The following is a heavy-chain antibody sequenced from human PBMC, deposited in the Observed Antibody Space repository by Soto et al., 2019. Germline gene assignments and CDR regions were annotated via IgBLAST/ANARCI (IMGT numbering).Heavy chain of an antibody. J-gene: IGHJ5*02. V-gene: IGHV1-18*01. Sequence: ASVKVSCKTSGYTFSNYGITWVRQAPGQPLEWLGWISLYSDGTNYAQKFQGRVSMTTDTSTTTAYMELRGLRSDDTAVYYCARVVPGAEAWFGPWGQGTLVTVSS. CDR1: GYTFSNYG. CDR2: ISLYSDGT. CDR3: ARVVPGAEAWFGP. D-gene: IGHD2-2*01.